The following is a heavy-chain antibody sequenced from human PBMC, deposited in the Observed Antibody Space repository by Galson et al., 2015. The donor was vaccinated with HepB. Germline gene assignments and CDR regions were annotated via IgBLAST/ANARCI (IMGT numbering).Heavy chain of an antibody. J-gene: IGHJ3*02. V-gene: IGHV4-59*01. D-gene: IGHD5-18*01. CDR2: IYYSGST. Sequence: SETLSLTCTVSGGSISSYYWSWIRQPPGKGLEWIGYIYYSGSTNYNPSLKSRVTISVDTSKNQFSLKLSSVTAADTAVYYCARSDSGYNYGNGIFDIWGQGTMVTVSS. CDR3: ARSDSGYNYGNGIFDI. CDR1: GGSISSYY.